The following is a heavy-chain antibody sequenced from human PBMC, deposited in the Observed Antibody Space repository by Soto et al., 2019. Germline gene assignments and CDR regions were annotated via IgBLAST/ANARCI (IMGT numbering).Heavy chain of an antibody. Sequence: PSETLSLTCTVSGGSISSANYYWGWIRQPPGKGLEWIGNIYYSGSAYYNPSLQSRVTISVDTSKNQFSLQLSSVTAADTAVYYCARHRGDYYYYYMDVWGKGTTVTVSS. V-gene: IGHV4-39*01. CDR2: IYYSGSA. CDR1: GGSISSANYY. CDR3: ARHRGDYYYYYMDV. J-gene: IGHJ6*03.